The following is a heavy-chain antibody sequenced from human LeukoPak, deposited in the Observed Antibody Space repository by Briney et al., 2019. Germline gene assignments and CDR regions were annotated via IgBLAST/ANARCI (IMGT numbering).Heavy chain of an antibody. CDR1: GFTFSSYG. CDR2: ISYDGSNK. J-gene: IGHJ4*02. D-gene: IGHD3-22*01. Sequence: GGSLRLSCAASGFTFSSYGMHWVRQAPGKGLEWVAVISYDGSNKYYADSVKGRFTISRDNSKNTLYLQMNSLRAEDTAVYYCAGISSDSSGYSDYWGQGTLVTVSS. V-gene: IGHV3-30*03. CDR3: AGISSDSSGYSDY.